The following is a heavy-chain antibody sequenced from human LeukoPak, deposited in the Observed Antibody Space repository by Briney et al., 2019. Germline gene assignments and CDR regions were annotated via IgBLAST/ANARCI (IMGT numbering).Heavy chain of an antibody. Sequence: GGSLRLSCEASQFTFSRFAMSWIRQAPGTGLEWVPTLSGSGTATYYADSVKGRFTTSRDNSKDTLYLQMDNLRADDTAVYYCAKHLGSHSFLFYYMDVWGTGTSVIVSS. J-gene: IGHJ6*03. D-gene: IGHD2-21*01. V-gene: IGHV3-23*01. CDR1: QFTFSRFA. CDR2: LSGSGTAT. CDR3: AKHLGSHSFLFYYMDV.